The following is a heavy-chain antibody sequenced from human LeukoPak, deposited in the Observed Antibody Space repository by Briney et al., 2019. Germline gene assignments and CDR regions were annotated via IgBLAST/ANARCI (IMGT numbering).Heavy chain of an antibody. J-gene: IGHJ4*02. CDR3: ARAVGPYDY. CDR2: ISGTGGST. CDR1: GFTFSSYA. V-gene: IGHV3-23*01. Sequence: PGGSLRLSCAASGFTFSSYAMSWVRQAPGKGLEWVSGISGTGGSTYYADSVKGRLTISRDNSKNTLYLQMHSLRVEDTAVYYCARAVGPYDYWGQGTPVTVSS. D-gene: IGHD3-10*01.